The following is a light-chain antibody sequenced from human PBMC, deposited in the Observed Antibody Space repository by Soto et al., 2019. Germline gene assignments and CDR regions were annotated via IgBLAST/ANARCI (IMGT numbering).Light chain of an antibody. Sequence: QSALTQPPSASGSPGQSVTISCTGTSSDVGAYKYVSWYQQYPGKAPKLMIYEVTKRPSGVPDRFSGSTSGNTASLTVSGLQAEDEADYYCTSYVGNDIWVFGGGTQLTVL. V-gene: IGLV2-8*01. CDR3: TSYVGNDIWV. CDR1: SSDVGAYKY. CDR2: EVT. J-gene: IGLJ3*02.